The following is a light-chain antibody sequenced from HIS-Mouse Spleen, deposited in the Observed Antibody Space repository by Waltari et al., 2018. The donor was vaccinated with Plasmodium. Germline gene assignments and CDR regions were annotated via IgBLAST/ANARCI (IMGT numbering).Light chain of an antibody. CDR2: EGS. CDR3: CSYAGSSTYV. CDR1: ISDVGSYNL. Sequence: QSALTQPASVSGSPGQSITISCTGTISDVGSYNLFPWYQPHPGNAPQLMIYEGSKRPSGVANRFAGSKSGNTASLTISGLQAEDEADYYCCSYAGSSTYVFGTGTKVTVL. V-gene: IGLV2-23*01. J-gene: IGLJ1*01.